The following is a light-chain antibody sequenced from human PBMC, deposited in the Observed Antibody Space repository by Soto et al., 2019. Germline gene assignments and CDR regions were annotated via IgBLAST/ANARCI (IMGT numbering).Light chain of an antibody. CDR3: QYYKNWPPWT. J-gene: IGKJ1*01. V-gene: IGKV1-5*03. CDR1: QRISSW. Sequence: DIQITQAPSSLASAVGVDVSSRRIISQRISSWLAWYQQKPGKAPKLLIYKASSLESGVPSRFSGSGSGTEFTLNISSLQPDDFGVYYCQYYKNWPPWTLGRGTKVDIK. CDR2: KAS.